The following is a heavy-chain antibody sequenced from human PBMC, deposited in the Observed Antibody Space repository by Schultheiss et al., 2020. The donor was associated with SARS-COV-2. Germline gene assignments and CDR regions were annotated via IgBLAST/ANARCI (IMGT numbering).Heavy chain of an antibody. CDR3: ARAVSSSARFNY. CDR2: IHYSGST. D-gene: IGHD6-6*01. V-gene: IGHV4-59*01. CDR1: GASIGGYY. Sequence: SQTLSLTCTVSGASIGGYYWSWIRQPPGKGLEWIGYIHYSGSTSYNSSLQSRVTISVDTSKTQISLKLTSVTAADTAVYYCARAVSSSARFNYWGQGTLVTVSS. J-gene: IGHJ4*02.